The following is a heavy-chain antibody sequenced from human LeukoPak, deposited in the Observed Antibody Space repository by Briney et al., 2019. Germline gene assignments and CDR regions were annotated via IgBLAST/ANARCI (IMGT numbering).Heavy chain of an antibody. J-gene: IGHJ4*02. CDR2: INHSGST. D-gene: IGHD6-13*01. CDR3: ARISFKQQQIDY. CDR1: GGSFSGYY. V-gene: IGHV4-34*01. Sequence: SETLSLTCAVYGGSFSGYYWSWIRQPPGKGLEWIGEINHSGSTNYNPSLKSRVTISVDTSKNQFSLKLSSVTAADTAVYYCARISFKQQQIDYWGQGTLVTVSS.